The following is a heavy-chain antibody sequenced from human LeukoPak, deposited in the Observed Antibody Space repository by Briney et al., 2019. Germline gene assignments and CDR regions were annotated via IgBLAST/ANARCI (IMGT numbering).Heavy chain of an antibody. CDR3: ARTIENSGDDFDY. Sequence: GASVPDSCKASGGTHRSYAINGVGQAAGRGLEWMGGIIPILGTDNYAQKFEGRVTITADESPSTAYMEQRSLRCGEPAGLYCARTIENSGDDFDYWGQGTLVTVSS. CDR2: IIPILGTD. V-gene: IGHV1-69*13. CDR1: GGTHRSYA. D-gene: IGHD5-12*01. J-gene: IGHJ4*02.